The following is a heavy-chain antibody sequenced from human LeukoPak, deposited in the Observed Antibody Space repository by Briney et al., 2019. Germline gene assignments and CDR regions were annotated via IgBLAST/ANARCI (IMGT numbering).Heavy chain of an antibody. Sequence: HAGGSLRLSCAASGFTFSSYAMHWVRQAPGKGLEWVAVISYDGSNKYYADSVKGRFTISRDTSKTTLYLQMNSLRAEDTAVYYCAREDIVVVTASNSVYYYYYGMDVWGQGTTVTVSS. V-gene: IGHV3-30-3*01. J-gene: IGHJ6*02. D-gene: IGHD2-21*02. CDR3: AREDIVVVTASNSVYYYYYGMDV. CDR2: ISYDGSNK. CDR1: GFTFSSYA.